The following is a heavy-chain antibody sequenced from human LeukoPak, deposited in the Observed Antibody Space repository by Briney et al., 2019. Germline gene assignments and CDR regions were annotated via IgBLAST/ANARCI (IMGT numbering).Heavy chain of an antibody. CDR2: INHSGST. CDR1: GVTFDDYG. V-gene: IGHV4-34*01. J-gene: IGHJ4*02. Sequence: PGGSLRLSCAASGVTFDDYGMSWVRQAPGKGLEWIGEINHSGSTNYNPSLKSRVTISVDTSKNQFSLKLSSVTAADTAVYYCARKTYFDYWGQGTLVTVSS. CDR3: ARKTYFDY.